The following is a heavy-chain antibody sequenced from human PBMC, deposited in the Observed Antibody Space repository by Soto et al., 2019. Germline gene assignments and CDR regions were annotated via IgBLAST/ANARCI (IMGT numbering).Heavy chain of an antibody. Sequence: GAARKISCKGSGYSLTNYWIGWVRQMPGKGLGCMGIIYLSDSETTYSPSFQCQVTISADKSITTAYRQWSSLKASDTATYYCAGFPLNCGAACFFAYWGQGTLVTVSS. CDR1: GYSLTNYW. CDR3: AGFPLNCGAACFFAY. V-gene: IGHV5-51*01. J-gene: IGHJ4*02. D-gene: IGHD2-21*01. CDR2: IYLSDSET.